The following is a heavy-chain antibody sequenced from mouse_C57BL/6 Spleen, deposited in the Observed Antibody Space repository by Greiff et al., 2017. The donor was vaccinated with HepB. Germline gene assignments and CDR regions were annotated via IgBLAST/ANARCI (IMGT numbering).Heavy chain of an antibody. J-gene: IGHJ4*01. CDR3: ARDRGLYYYGSRYAMDY. CDR1: GFTFSSYA. V-gene: IGHV5-4*01. CDR2: ISDGGSYT. Sequence: EVNLVESGGGLVKPGGSLKLSCAASGFTFSSYAMSWVRQTPEKRLEWVATISDGGSYTYYPDNVKGRFTISRDNAKNNLYLQMSHLKSEDTAMYYCARDRGLYYYGSRYAMDYWGQGTSVTVSS. D-gene: IGHD1-1*01.